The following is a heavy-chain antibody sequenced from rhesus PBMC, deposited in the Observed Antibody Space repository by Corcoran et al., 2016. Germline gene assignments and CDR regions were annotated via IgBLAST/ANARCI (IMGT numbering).Heavy chain of an antibody. V-gene: IGHV4-147*01. D-gene: IGHD3-28*01. CDR1: GAFVNSNS. CDR3: GRGRVVNDRGLAS. Sequence: QVQLQESGPGLVKPSETLSLTCAVSGAFVNSNSWSWIRQPPGKGLEGIGRVFGDGGSPTSHHPHTSRVTIARDTYKNQFSLKLNCVTAADTAVYYGGRGRVVNDRGLASWGQGVLVTVSS. J-gene: IGHJ4*01. CDR2: VFGDGGSP.